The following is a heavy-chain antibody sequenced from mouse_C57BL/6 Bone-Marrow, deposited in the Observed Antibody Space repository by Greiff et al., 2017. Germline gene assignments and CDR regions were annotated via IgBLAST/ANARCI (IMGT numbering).Heavy chain of an antibody. CDR3: ARGLRSTPFDY. CDR1: GFTFSDYY. D-gene: IGHD1-1*01. Sequence: DVMLVESEGGLVQPGSSMKLSCTASGFTFSDYYMAWVRQVPEKGLEWVANINYDGSSTYYLDSLKSRFIISRDNAKNILYLQMSSLKSEDTATYYCARGLRSTPFDYWGQGTTLTVSS. J-gene: IGHJ2*01. CDR2: INYDGSST. V-gene: IGHV5-16*01.